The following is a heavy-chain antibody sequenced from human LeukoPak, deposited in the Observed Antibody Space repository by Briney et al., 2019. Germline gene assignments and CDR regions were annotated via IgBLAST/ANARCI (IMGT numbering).Heavy chain of an antibody. V-gene: IGHV3-74*01. D-gene: IGHD3/OR15-3a*01. J-gene: IGHJ4*02. CDR1: GFTFSTYW. Sequence: GGSLRLSCAASGFTFSTYWMHWVRQAPGKGLVWVSRFNSDGRSAYYADSVKGRFTISRDNAKNTLYLQMNSLRAEDTAVYYCARDQWTGTLDYWGQGTLVTVSS. CDR2: FNSDGRSA. CDR3: ARDQWTGTLDY.